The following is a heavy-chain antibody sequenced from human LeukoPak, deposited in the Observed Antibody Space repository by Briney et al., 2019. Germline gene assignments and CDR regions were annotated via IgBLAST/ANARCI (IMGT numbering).Heavy chain of an antibody. CDR3: ARAPGYYGSGSPYFDY. Sequence: SQTLSLTRAVSGGSISSGDDSWSWTRQPPGKGLEWIGYIYHSGNTYYNPSLKSRVTISVDRSKNQFSLNLSSVTAADTAVYYCARAPGYYGSGSPYFDYWGQGTLVTVSS. J-gene: IGHJ4*02. CDR2: IYHSGNT. CDR1: GGSISSGDDS. V-gene: IGHV4-30-2*01. D-gene: IGHD3-10*01.